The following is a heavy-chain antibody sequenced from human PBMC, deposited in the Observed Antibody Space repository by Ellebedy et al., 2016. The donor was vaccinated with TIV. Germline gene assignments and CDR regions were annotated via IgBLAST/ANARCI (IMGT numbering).Heavy chain of an antibody. J-gene: IGHJ6*04. CDR1: GGPISSNDYY. CDR2: VFYTGTT. D-gene: IGHD3-10*01. Sequence: SETLSLXXSVSGGPISSNDYYWGWIRQSPGEGPEWIGTVFYTGTTKYNPSLESRVTISIDTSKSHFSLSMSSVTAADTAVYFCGRLARINLARGLHRPPPIAGYIDVWGKGTTVTVSS. V-gene: IGHV4-39*02. CDR3: GRLARINLARGLHRPPPIAGYIDV.